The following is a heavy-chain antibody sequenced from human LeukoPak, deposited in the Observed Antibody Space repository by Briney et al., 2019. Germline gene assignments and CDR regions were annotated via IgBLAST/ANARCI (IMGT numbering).Heavy chain of an antibody. V-gene: IGHV3-15*07. J-gene: IGHJ4*02. CDR3: TTLPTYYYDSSGYGFDY. CDR1: GFTFSNAW. D-gene: IGHD3-22*01. CDR2: IKSKTDGGTT. Sequence: GGSLRLSCAASGFTFSNAWMNWVRQAPGKGLEWVGRIKSKTDGGTTDYAAPVKGRFTISRDDSKNTLYLQMNSLKTEDAAEYYCTTLPTYYYDSSGYGFDYWGQGTLVTVSS.